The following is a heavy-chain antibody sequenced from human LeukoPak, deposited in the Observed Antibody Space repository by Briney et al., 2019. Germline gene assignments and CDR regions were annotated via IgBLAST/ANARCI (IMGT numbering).Heavy chain of an antibody. CDR1: GGSISGTNW. CDR2: ISLAGQT. V-gene: IGHV4/OR15-8*02. Sequence: PSETLSLTCGVSGGSISGTNWWSWVRQPPGQGLEWIGEISLAGQTNYNPSLNGRVTMSLDKSSNQLSLNLTSETAADTATYYCSRESGAFCPFGYWGQGTLVIVSS. CDR3: SRESGAFCPFGY. D-gene: IGHD1-26*01. J-gene: IGHJ4*02.